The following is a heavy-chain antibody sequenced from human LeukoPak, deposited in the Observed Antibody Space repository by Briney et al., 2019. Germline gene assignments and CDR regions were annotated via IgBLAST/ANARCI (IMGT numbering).Heavy chain of an antibody. V-gene: IGHV3-23*01. CDR3: AKGLGAVQYYYLDV. CDR1: GFSFSEYY. D-gene: IGHD3-10*01. Sequence: PGGSLRLSCAASGFSFSEYYMSWIRQAPGKGLEWVSGFGGRGGSTYYADSVKGRFTISRDNPKNTLYLQMNSLRAEDTAVYYCAKGLGAVQYYYLDVWGQGTTVTVSS. CDR2: FGGRGGST. J-gene: IGHJ6*02.